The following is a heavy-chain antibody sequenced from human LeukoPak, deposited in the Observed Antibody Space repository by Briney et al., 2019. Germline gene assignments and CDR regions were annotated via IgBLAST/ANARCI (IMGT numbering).Heavy chain of an antibody. J-gene: IGHJ4*02. Sequence: GGSLRLSCAASGFTFSSYAMHWVRQAPGKGLEWVAVISYDGSNKYYADSVKGRFTISRDNSKNTLYLQMNSLRAEDTAVYYCARAYGILTGYYSSPPDYWGQGTLVTVSS. CDR1: GFTFSSYA. V-gene: IGHV3-30-3*01. D-gene: IGHD3-9*01. CDR2: ISYDGSNK. CDR3: ARAYGILTGYYSSPPDY.